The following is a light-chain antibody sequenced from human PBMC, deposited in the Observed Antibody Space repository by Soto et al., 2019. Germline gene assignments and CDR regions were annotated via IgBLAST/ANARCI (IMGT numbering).Light chain of an antibody. CDR3: SSTTYNNTLV. CDR1: SGDIGAYDH. V-gene: IGLV2-14*03. Sequence: QSALTQPASVSGSPGQSVTLSCAGTSGDIGAYDHVSWFQQHPDKVPKLLISDVSNRPSGVSSRFSGSKSANTASLTISGLRPEDEADYYCSSTTYNNTLVFGGGTKLTVL. J-gene: IGLJ3*02. CDR2: DVS.